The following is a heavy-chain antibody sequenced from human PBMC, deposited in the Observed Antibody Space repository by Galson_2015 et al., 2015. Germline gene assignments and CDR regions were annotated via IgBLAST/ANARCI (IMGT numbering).Heavy chain of an antibody. CDR2: INAGNGYT. CDR3: AREGLDDFDI. Sequence: VSCKASGYTFTTYTIHWVRQAPGQGLEWMGWINAGNGYTKYSQKFQGRVTITRDTSASTAYMELSSLRSEDTAVYYCAREGLDDFDIWGQGTMVTVSS. CDR1: GYTFTTYT. J-gene: IGHJ3*02. V-gene: IGHV1-3*01.